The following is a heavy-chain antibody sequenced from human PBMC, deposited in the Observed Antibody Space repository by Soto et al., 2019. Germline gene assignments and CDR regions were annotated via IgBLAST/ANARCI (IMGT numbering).Heavy chain of an antibody. CDR1: GFTFSDYY. D-gene: IGHD3-22*01. V-gene: IGHV3-11*01. CDR2: ISSSGSTI. J-gene: IGHJ4*02. CDR3: ARVVDSGYYPDY. Sequence: PGGSLRLSCAASGFTFSDYYMSWIRQAPGKGLKWVSYISSSGSTIYYADSVKGRFTISRDSAKNSLYLQMNSLRAEDTAVYYCARVVDSGYYPDYWGQGTLVTVSS.